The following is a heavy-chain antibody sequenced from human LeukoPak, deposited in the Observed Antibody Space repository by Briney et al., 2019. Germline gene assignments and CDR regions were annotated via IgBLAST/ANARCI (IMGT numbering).Heavy chain of an antibody. CDR3: AKDTRTISCLDY. Sequence: PGRSLRLSCAASGFTFDDYAMHWVRQAPGKGLEWVSGISWNSGSIGYADSVKGRFTISRDNAKNSLYLQMNSLRAEDTALYYCAKDTRTISCLDYWGQGTLVTVSS. D-gene: IGHD3-3*01. V-gene: IGHV3-9*01. CDR2: ISWNSGSI. J-gene: IGHJ4*02. CDR1: GFTFDDYA.